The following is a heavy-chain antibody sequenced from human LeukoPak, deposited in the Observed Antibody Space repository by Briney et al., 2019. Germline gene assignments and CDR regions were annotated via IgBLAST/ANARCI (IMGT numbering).Heavy chain of an antibody. D-gene: IGHD2-2*01. J-gene: IGHJ4*02. CDR1: GFAFDEHG. V-gene: IGHV3-20*04. Sequence: GGSLRLSCTASGFAFDEHGMSWVRQVPGKGLEWVSGINWSGGSTGYADPLRGRFTISRDNAKNSLYLQMDSLRAEDTALYYCARAPITSPFYFDCWGQGTLVTVSS. CDR2: INWSGGST. CDR3: ARAPITSPFYFDC.